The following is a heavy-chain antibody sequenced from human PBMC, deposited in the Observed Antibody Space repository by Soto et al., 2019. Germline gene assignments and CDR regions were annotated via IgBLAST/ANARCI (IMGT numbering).Heavy chain of an antibody. D-gene: IGHD6-6*01. CDR1: GYTFSSYY. CDR2: INPNGGST. V-gene: IGHV1-46*01. CDR3: AREAIEYRSSVNDY. J-gene: IGHJ4*02. Sequence: GVSVKVSCKASGYTFSSYYMHWVRQAPGQGLEWMGKINPNGGSTSYAQNFQGRVTMTRDTSTSTVYMELSSLRSEDTAVYYCAREAIEYRSSVNDYWGQGTLVTAPQ.